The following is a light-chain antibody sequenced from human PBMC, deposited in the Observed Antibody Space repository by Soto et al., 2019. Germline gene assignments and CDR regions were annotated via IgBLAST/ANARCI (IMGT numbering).Light chain of an antibody. V-gene: IGKV1-6*01. Sequence: IQMTQSPSSLSTSVGDRVTITCRASQGIRNDLGWYQQKPGKAPKLLIFAASNLHSGVPSRFSGSGSGTDFTLTISSLHPEDFATCYCLQDLSYPRTFGQGTKVDI. CDR1: QGIRND. CDR2: AAS. J-gene: IGKJ1*01. CDR3: LQDLSYPRT.